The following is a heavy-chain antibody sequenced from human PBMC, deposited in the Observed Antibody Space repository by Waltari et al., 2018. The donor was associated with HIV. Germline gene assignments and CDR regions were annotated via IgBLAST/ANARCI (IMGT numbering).Heavy chain of an antibody. CDR1: GYTFNNYA. Sequence: QVQLVQSGSQLKKPGASVKISCKASGYTFNNYAMHWVRQAPGHGLEWMGWMNTNSGDPTYAQGLTGRFVFSLDTSISTTYLQINSLKPEDSAVYYCARSPAFWGQGTLVIVSS. V-gene: IGHV7-4-1*02. CDR2: MNTNSGDP. CDR3: ARSPAF. J-gene: IGHJ4*02.